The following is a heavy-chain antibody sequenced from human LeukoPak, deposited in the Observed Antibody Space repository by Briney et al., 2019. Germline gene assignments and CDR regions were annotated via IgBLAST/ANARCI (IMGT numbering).Heavy chain of an antibody. CDR1: GGSISSGGYS. CDR3: ARRYCSGGSCQLDAFDI. Sequence: SETLSLTCAVSGGSISSGGYSWSWIWQPPGKGLEWIGYIYHSGSTYYNPSLKSRVTISVDRSKNQFSLKLSSVTAADTAVYYCARRYCSGGSCQLDAFDIWGQGTMVTVSS. J-gene: IGHJ3*02. D-gene: IGHD2-15*01. V-gene: IGHV4-30-2*01. CDR2: IYHSGST.